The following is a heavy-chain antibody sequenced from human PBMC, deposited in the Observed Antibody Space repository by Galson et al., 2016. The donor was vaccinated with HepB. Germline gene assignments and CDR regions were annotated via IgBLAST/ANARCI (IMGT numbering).Heavy chain of an antibody. CDR1: GFTFSSYS. CDR3: AKRAHATGDYCGMDV. D-gene: IGHD2-15*01. Sequence: SLRLSCAASGFTFSSYSMNWVRQAPGKGLEWVSYISRSTPTIYYADSVKGLFTVFRDNAKNSLYLQMNSLRAEDTAVYYCAKRAHATGDYCGMDVWGQGTTVTVAS. CDR2: ISRSTPTI. V-gene: IGHV3-48*01. J-gene: IGHJ6*02.